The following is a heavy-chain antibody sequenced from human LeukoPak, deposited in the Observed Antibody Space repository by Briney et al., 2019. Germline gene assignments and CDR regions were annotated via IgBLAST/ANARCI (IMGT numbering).Heavy chain of an antibody. J-gene: IGHJ3*02. CDR3: AKGRLQWSSGDDAFDT. CDR2: ISGSGGTT. D-gene: IGHD6-19*01. Sequence: PGGSLRLSCAASGFTFNNYAMNWVRQAPGKGLEWVSVISGSGGTTYYADSVKGRFTISRDSSKNTLYLQMNSLRAEDTAVYYCAKGRLQWSSGDDAFDTWGQGTMVTVSS. CDR1: GFTFNNYA. V-gene: IGHV3-23*01.